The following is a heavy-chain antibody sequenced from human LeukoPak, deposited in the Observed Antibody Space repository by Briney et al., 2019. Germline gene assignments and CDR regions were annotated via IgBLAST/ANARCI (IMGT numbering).Heavy chain of an antibody. V-gene: IGHV1-18*01. CDR1: GYTLTSYV. CDR2: ISAYNGNT. Sequence: ASVKVSCKASGYTLTSYVISWVRQAPGQGLEWMGWISAYNGNTNYAQKLQGRVTMTTDTSTSTAYMELRGLRSDDTAVYCCARDPGSYGFIDYWGQGTLVTVSS. J-gene: IGHJ4*02. CDR3: ARDPGSYGFIDY. D-gene: IGHD1-26*01.